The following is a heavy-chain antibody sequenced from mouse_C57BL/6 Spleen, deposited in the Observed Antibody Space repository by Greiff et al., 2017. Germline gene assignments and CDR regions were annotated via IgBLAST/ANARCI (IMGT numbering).Heavy chain of an antibody. CDR1: GYTFTDYN. CDR2: INPNNGGT. CDR3: APYDYGAWFAY. Sequence: VQLKQSGPELVKPGASVKMSCKASGYTFTDYNMHWVKQSHGKSLEWIGYINPNNGGTSYNQKFKGKATLTVNKSSSTSYMELRSLTSEDSAVYYCAPYDYGAWFAYWGQGTLVTVSA. D-gene: IGHD2-4*01. V-gene: IGHV1-22*01. J-gene: IGHJ3*01.